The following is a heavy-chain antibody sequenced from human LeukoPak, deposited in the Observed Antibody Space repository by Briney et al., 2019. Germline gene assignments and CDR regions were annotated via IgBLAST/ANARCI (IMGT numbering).Heavy chain of an antibody. Sequence: GGSLRLSCAASGFTFSDYYMTWIRQAPGKWLEWVSYISSSGSNIYYADSVKGRFTISRDNAKNSLYLQMNSLRAADTAVYYCASGYSYQFTDVWGKGTTVTVSP. J-gene: IGHJ6*04. CDR1: GFTFSDYY. CDR2: ISSSGSNI. D-gene: IGHD5-18*01. V-gene: IGHV3-11*04. CDR3: ASGYSYQFTDV.